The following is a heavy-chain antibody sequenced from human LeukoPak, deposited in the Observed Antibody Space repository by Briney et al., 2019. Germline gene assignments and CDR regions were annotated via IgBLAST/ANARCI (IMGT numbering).Heavy chain of an antibody. CDR1: GFTFSSYA. J-gene: IGHJ4*02. CDR2: ISYDGSNK. CDR3: ARGVVGAAGY. V-gene: IGHV3-30*04. Sequence: GGSLRLSCAASGFTFSSYAMHWVRQAPGKGLEWVAVISYDGSNKYYADSVKDRFTISRDNSKNTLYLQMNSLRAEDTAVYYCARGVVGAAGYWGQGTLVTVSS. D-gene: IGHD2-15*01.